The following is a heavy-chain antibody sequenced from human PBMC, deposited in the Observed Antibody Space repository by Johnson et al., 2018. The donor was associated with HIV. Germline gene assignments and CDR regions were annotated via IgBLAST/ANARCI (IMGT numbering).Heavy chain of an antibody. CDR1: GFTFRSYA. CDR3: ARGTPWDAFDI. V-gene: IGHV3-30*03. J-gene: IGHJ3*02. CDR2: MSHDGSNK. Sequence: QVQLVESGGDVVQPGRSLRLSCAASGFTFRSYAMHWVRQAPGKGLEWVALMSHDGSNKYYGDSVKGRFTMSRDNFKNTLYLQMNSLRAEDTAVYYCARGTPWDAFDIWGQGTMVTVSS.